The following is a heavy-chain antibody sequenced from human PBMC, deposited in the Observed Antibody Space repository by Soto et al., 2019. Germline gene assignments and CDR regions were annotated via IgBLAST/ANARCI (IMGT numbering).Heavy chain of an antibody. V-gene: IGHV4-59*08. CDR3: ARQGFGPLHGLVDV. D-gene: IGHD3-10*01. CDR1: GGSISSYY. CDR2: VHHSWGS. J-gene: IGHJ6*02. Sequence: QVQLQESGPGLVKPSETLSLSCTVSGGSISSYYWSWFRQSPGKRMEWIGYVHHSWGSSYNPSLQXXVXVSLDASNTQFPLQVTSVTATDTAVYYCARQGFGPLHGLVDVWGQGTTVTVSS.